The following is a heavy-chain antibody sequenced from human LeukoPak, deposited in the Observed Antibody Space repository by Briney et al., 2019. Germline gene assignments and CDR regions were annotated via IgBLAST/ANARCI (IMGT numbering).Heavy chain of an antibody. CDR3: AKEYGGYDFDY. CDR1: GVSISSGAYY. Sequence: PSQTPSLTCTVSGVSISSGAYYWTWIRQHPGKGLEYIGYIYYSGTTFYNPSLKSRLTMSLDTSKNQLSLKLTSVTAADTAVYYCAKEYGGYDFDYWGQGTLVTVSS. D-gene: IGHD5-12*01. CDR2: IYYSGTT. V-gene: IGHV4-31*03. J-gene: IGHJ4*02.